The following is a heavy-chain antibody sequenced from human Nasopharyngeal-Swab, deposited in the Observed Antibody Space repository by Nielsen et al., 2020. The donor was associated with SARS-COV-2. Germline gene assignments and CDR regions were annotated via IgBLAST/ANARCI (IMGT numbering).Heavy chain of an antibody. J-gene: IGHJ4*01. CDR1: GGSFSGYY. CDR2: TNHIGST. Sequence: SETLSLTCAVYGGSFSGYYWSWIRQTPGKGLEWIGETNHIGSTNYNPSLKSRVTLSAYMSKNQLSLKLNSVTAADTAVYYCARRRSSGRYFFDYWGRGTPVTVSS. V-gene: IGHV4-34*01. CDR3: ARRRSSGRYFFDY. D-gene: IGHD3-22*01.